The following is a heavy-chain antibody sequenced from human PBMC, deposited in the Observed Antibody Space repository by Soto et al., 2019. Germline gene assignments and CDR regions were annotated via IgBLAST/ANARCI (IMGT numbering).Heavy chain of an antibody. CDR3: ARHLANGGYPDAFDI. CDR1: RSSISSNSYY. V-gene: IGHV4-39*01. CDR2: IYYSGST. J-gene: IGHJ3*02. D-gene: IGHD2-8*01. Sequence: SDTLSLTCSLLRSSISSNSYYWRSNRQPPGKGLEWIGSIYYSGSTYYNPSLKSRVTISVDTSKNQFSLKLSSVTAADTAVYYCARHLANGGYPDAFDIWGQGTMVT.